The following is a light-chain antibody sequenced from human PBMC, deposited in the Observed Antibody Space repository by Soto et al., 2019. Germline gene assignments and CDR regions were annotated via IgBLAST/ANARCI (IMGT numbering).Light chain of an antibody. CDR2: DAS. J-gene: IGKJ5*01. V-gene: IGKV1-5*01. CDR3: HSRA. Sequence: DIQLTQTPSTLSASVGDEVTMTCRASQTISRWLAWYQQKPGRAPKLLIYDASTLESGVPSRFSGSGSETEFTLTISRLQPDDFATYFCHSRAFGQGTRLEI. CDR1: QTISRW.